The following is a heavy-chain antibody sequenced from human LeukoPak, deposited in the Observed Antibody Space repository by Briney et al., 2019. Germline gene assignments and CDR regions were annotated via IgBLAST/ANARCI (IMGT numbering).Heavy chain of an antibody. CDR3: ASTPDIYDSSGYPYYFDY. V-gene: IGHV3-7*01. CDR2: IKQDGSEK. CDR1: GFTFSSYW. D-gene: IGHD3-22*01. J-gene: IGHJ4*02. Sequence: GGSLRLSCAASGFTFSSYWMSWVRQAPGKGLEWVANIKQDGSEKYYVDSVKGRFTISRDNAKNSLYLQMNSLRAEDTAVYYCASTPDIYDSSGYPYYFDYWGQGTLVTVSS.